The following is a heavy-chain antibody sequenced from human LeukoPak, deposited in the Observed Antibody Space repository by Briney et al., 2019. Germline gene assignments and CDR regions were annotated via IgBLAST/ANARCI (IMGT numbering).Heavy chain of an antibody. V-gene: IGHV1-2*02. CDR3: AREGARELTIDY. D-gene: IGHD1-26*01. J-gene: IGHJ4*02. CDR2: INPNSGGT. CDR1: GYTFTGYY. Sequence: ASVKVSCKVSGYTFTGYYMRWVRQAPGQGLEWMGWINPNSGGTNYAQKFQGRVTMTRDTSISTAYMELSRLRSDDTAVYYCAREGARELTIDYWGQGTLVTVSS.